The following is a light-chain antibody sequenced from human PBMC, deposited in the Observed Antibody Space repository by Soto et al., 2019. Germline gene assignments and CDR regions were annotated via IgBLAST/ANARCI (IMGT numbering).Light chain of an antibody. CDR2: PAS. CDR1: QSISSW. V-gene: IGKV1-5*02. J-gene: IGKJ1*01. CDR3: QQYDFLLGP. Sequence: TLSASIGASVLIICRARQSISSWFAWYQQKAGKAPKLPIYPASHWENGSPSRFSGSGSGTEFTLTISRLQPEDFARYCSQQYDFLLGPFGQ.